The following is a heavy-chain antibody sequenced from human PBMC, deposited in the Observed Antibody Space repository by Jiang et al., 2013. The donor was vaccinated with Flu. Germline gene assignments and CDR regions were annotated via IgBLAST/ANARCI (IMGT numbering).Heavy chain of an antibody. CDR2: INHSGST. CDR1: GGSFSGNY. V-gene: IGHV4-34*01. Sequence: GLVKPSETLSLTCAVYGGSFSGNYWSWIRQPPGKGLEWIGEINHSGSTNYNPSLKSRVTISLDTSKNQFSLKLSSVTAADTAVYYCARGPTINYDILTGYYIFDYWGQGTLVTVSS. D-gene: IGHD3-9*01. J-gene: IGHJ4*02. CDR3: ARGPTINYDILTGYYIFDY.